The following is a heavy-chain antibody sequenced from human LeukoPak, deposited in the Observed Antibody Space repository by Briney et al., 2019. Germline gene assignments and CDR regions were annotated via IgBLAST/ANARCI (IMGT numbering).Heavy chain of an antibody. CDR1: VGTFSIYA. D-gene: IGHD3-22*01. J-gene: IGHJ1*01. CDR2: IIPIFGRG. Sequence: SVTVSFKSSVGTFSIYAISWVRQAPGQGLEWMGRIIPIFGRGNYTQKFQGRVTITAAKSTSTAYMELSSLRSEDTAVYYCARWSDSSGYYIAEYFQHWGQGTLVTVSS. V-gene: IGHV1-69*06. CDR3: ARWSDSSGYYIAEYFQH.